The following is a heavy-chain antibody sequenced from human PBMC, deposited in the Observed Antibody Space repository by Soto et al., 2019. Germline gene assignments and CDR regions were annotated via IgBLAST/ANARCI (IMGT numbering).Heavy chain of an antibody. CDR3: AHRGGGSNWNGGYFDY. J-gene: IGHJ4*02. Sequence: QITLRESGPTLVKPTQTLTLTCTFSGFSLITHGVGVGWVRQPPGKALECLALIYWGDDKSYNPSLRSRLTITKHTSKNQVVLTRTNMDPVDTGTYFCAHRGGGSNWNGGYFDYWGQGALVTVSS. CDR1: GFSLITHGVG. D-gene: IGHD1-1*01. V-gene: IGHV2-5*02. CDR2: IYWGDDK.